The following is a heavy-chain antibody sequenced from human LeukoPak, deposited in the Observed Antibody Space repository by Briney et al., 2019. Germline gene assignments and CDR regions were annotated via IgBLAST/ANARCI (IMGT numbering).Heavy chain of an antibody. CDR1: GGSISNKY. Sequence: SSETLSLTCTVSGGSISNKYWSWIRQPPGKGLEWIGYIYYSGSTNYNPSLKSRVTISVDTSKNQFSLKLTSVTAADTAVYYCARGVGSGYTDDWGQGTLVTVSS. CDR2: IYYSGST. J-gene: IGHJ4*02. V-gene: IGHV4-59*01. D-gene: IGHD3-22*01. CDR3: ARGVGSGYTDD.